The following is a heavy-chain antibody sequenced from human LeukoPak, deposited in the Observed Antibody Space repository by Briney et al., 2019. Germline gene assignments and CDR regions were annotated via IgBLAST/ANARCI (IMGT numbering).Heavy chain of an antibody. CDR1: GFTFSSSA. V-gene: IGHV3-73*01. CDR3: SSTYDSNGWLFDY. Sequence: GGSLRLSCAASGFTFSSSAMHWVRQASGKGLEWVGRIGIMTNSYATTYAASVKGRFTISRDDSKNTAYLQMNSLKTEDTAVYYCSSTYDSNGWLFDYWGQGTLVTVSS. CDR2: IGIMTNSYAT. D-gene: IGHD3-22*01. J-gene: IGHJ4*02.